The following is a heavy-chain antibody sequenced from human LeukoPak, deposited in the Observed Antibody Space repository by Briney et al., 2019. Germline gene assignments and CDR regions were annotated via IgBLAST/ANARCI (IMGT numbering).Heavy chain of an antibody. V-gene: IGHV1-69*01. CDR2: IIPIFGTA. D-gene: IGHD2-2*01. J-gene: IGHJ4*02. Sequence: SVKVSCKASGGTFSSYAISWVRQAPGQGLEWMGGIIPIFGTANYAQKFQGRVTITADESTSTTYMELSSLRSEDTAVYYCAREYCSSTSCLYYFDYWGQGTLVTVSS. CDR1: GGTFSSYA. CDR3: AREYCSSTSCLYYFDY.